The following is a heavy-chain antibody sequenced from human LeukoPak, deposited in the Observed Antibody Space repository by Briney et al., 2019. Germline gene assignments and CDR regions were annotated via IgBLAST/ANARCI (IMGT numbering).Heavy chain of an antibody. CDR2: IYSGGDT. CDR3: ARSPPASPFDY. V-gene: IGHV3-53*01. Sequence: GGSLRLSCTASGFTVSRNYMSWVRLAPGKGLEWVSVIYSGGDTYYADSVKGRLTISRDISENTLYLQMDNLRAEDTAFYYCARSPPASPFDYWGQGTLVTVSS. J-gene: IGHJ4*02. D-gene: IGHD2-2*01. CDR1: GFTVSRNY.